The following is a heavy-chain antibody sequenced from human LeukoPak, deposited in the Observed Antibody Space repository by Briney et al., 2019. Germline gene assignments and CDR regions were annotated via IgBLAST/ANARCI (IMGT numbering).Heavy chain of an antibody. CDR2: ISQDESNK. J-gene: IGHJ3*02. CDR3: TREADAFDI. V-gene: IGHV3-30*03. Sequence: PGRSLRLSCVASGFTFRNYVMHWVSQAPGKGLEWVAGISQDESNKYYTESVKGRFTISRDNSKNALYLQMDTLTIEDTAVYYCTREADAFDIWGQGTMVTVSS. CDR1: GFTFRNYV.